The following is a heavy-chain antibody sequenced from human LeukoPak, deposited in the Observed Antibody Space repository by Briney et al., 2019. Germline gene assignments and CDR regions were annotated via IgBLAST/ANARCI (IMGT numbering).Heavy chain of an antibody. CDR1: GFIFNNYG. D-gene: IGHD3-22*01. CDR3: AKGSSGYFVDL. CDR2: ISNDGGGT. V-gene: IGHV3-23*01. Sequence: GGSLRLSCAASGFIFNNYGLIWARQAPGKGLEWVSAISNDGGGTNYADFVKGRFTISRDNSKNTLFLQMNSLRAEDTALYYCAKGSSGYFVDLWGQGTLVTASS. J-gene: IGHJ5*02.